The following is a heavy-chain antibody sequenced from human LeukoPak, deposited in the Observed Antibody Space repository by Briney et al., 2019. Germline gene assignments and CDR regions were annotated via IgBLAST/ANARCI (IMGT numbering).Heavy chain of an antibody. CDR2: IYYSGST. V-gene: IGHV4-30-4*08. D-gene: IGHD1-26*01. CDR1: GGSISSGDYY. J-gene: IGHJ3*02. CDR3: ARSGSYYYDAFDI. Sequence: SETLSLTCTVSGGSISSGDYYWSWIRQPPGKGLEWIGYIYYSGSTYYNPSLKGRVTISVDTSKNQFSLKLSSVTAADTAVYYCARSGSYYYDAFDIWGQGTMVTVSS.